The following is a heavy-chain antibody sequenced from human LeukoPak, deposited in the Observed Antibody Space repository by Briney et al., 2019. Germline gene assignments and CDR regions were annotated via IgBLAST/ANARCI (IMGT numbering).Heavy chain of an antibody. D-gene: IGHD2-15*01. CDR2: ISYSGST. CDR3: GRYCSGGSCYHRAFDI. V-gene: IGHV4-30-4*01. Sequence: SQTLSLTCTVSGGSISSGDYYWSWIRQPPGKGLEWIGYISYSGSTYYNPSLKSRVAISVDTSKNQFSLKLSSVTAADTAVYYCGRYCSGGSCYHRAFDIWGQGTMVTVSS. CDR1: GGSISSGDYY. J-gene: IGHJ3*02.